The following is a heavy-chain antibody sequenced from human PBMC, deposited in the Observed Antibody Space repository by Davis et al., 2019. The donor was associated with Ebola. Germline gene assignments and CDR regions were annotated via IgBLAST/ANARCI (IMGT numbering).Heavy chain of an antibody. CDR3: ARHYYYYYYMDV. CDR2: IYPGDSDT. J-gene: IGHJ6*03. CDR1: GYSFSTYW. V-gene: IGHV5-51*01. Sequence: GESLKISCKASGYSFSTYWIGWVRQKPGKGLEWMGIIYPGDSDTRYSPSFQGQVTISVDKSISTAYLQWSSLKASDTAMYYCARHYYYYYYMDVWGKGTTVTVSS.